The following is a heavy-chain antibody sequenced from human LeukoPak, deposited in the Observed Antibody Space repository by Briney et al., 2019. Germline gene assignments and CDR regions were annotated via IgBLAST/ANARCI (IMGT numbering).Heavy chain of an antibody. CDR3: ARGRHDITMIVVVMTSVSYYLDV. CDR1: GGSFSGYH. J-gene: IGHJ6*03. CDR2: INPSGST. D-gene: IGHD3-22*01. V-gene: IGHV4-34*01. Sequence: SETLSLTCAAYGGSFSGYHWTWIRQSPGKGLEWIGDINPSGSTYYNPSLMSRLTISVDTSKNQSSLKLRSVTAADTAVYYCARGRHDITMIVVVMTSVSYYLDVWGKGTTVTVS.